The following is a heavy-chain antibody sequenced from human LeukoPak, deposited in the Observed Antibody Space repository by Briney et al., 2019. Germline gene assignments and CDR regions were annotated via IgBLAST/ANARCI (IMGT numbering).Heavy chain of an antibody. CDR3: ARDRLRTTVAKKGRGYYYGMDV. D-gene: IGHD4-17*01. CDR2: ISAYNGNT. J-gene: IGHJ6*02. CDR1: GYTFTSYG. V-gene: IGHV1-18*01. Sequence: ASVKVSCKASGYTFTSYGISWVRQAPGQGLEWMGWISAYNGNTNYAQKLQGRVTMTTDTSTSTAYMELRSLRSDDTAVYYCARDRLRTTVAKKGRGYYYGMDVWGQGTTVTVSS.